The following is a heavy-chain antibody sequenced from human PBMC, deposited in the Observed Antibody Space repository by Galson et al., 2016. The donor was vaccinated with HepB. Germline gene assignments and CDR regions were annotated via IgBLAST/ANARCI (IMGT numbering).Heavy chain of an antibody. CDR3: AKDRTPYAFLWFGEFDY. D-gene: IGHD3-10*01. J-gene: IGHJ4*02. CDR1: GFTFSSYG. V-gene: IGHV3-30*18. Sequence: SLRLSCAASGFTFSSYGMHWVRQAPGKGLEWVAVISYDGSNEFYADSVKGRFTISRDNSKNTLDLQMNSLRAEDTAVYYCAKDRTPYAFLWFGEFDYWGQGTLVTASS. CDR2: ISYDGSNE.